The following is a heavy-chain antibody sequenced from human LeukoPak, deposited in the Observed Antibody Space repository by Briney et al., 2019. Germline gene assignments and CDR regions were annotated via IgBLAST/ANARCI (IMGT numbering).Heavy chain of an antibody. D-gene: IGHD3-10*01. CDR3: ARDGRITMVRGVILKQALFDY. Sequence: GAAVKVSCKASGYTFTSYGISWVRQAPGQGLEGMGWSSACNGNKNYAQKLQGRVTMTTDTSTSTAYMELRSLRSDDTAVYYCARDGRITMVRGVILKQALFDYWGQGTLVTVSS. CDR1: GYTFTSYG. V-gene: IGHV1-18*01. J-gene: IGHJ4*02. CDR2: SSACNGNK.